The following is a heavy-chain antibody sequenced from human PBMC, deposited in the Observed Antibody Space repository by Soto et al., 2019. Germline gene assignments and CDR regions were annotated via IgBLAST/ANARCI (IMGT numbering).Heavy chain of an antibody. J-gene: IGHJ6*02. Sequence: QVQLVESGGGLVKPGGSLRLSCAASGFTFSDYYMSWIRQAPGKGLEWVSYISSSGSTIYYADSVKGRFTISRDNAKNSLYLQMNSLRAEDTAVYYCAREGITMVRGVARGYYGMDVWGQGTTVTVSS. CDR2: ISSSGSTI. CDR3: AREGITMVRGVARGYYGMDV. CDR1: GFTFSDYY. D-gene: IGHD3-10*01. V-gene: IGHV3-11*01.